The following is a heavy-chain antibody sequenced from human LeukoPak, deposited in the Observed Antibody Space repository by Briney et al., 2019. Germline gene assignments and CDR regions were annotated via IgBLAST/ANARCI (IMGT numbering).Heavy chain of an antibody. Sequence: GESLKISCKGSGYSFTSYWIGWVRQMPGKGLEWMGIIYPGDSDTRYSPSFQGQVTISADKSISTAYLQWSSLKASDTAMYYCARRRDLYSGSYYPFDYWGQGTLVTVSS. D-gene: IGHD1-26*01. CDR2: IYPGDSDT. J-gene: IGHJ4*02. CDR1: GYSFTSYW. CDR3: ARRRDLYSGSYYPFDY. V-gene: IGHV5-51*01.